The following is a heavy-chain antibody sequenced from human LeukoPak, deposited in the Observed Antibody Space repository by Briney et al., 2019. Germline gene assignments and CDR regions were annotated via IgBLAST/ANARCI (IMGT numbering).Heavy chain of an antibody. CDR1: GYTFTSYG. CDR3: ARGAVAGTASKGGAFDI. CDR2: ISVYNGNT. D-gene: IGHD6-19*01. Sequence: ASVKISCKASGYTFTSYGISWVRQAPGQGLEWMGWISVYNGNTNYAQKLQGRVTMTTDTSTSTAYMELRSLRSDDTAVYYCARGAVAGTASKGGAFDIWGQGTMVTVSS. V-gene: IGHV1-18*01. J-gene: IGHJ3*02.